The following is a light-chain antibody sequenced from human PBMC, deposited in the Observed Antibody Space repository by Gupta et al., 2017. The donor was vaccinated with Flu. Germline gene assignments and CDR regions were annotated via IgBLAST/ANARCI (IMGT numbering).Light chain of an antibody. CDR3: QQYRSSPWT. Sequence: PSTLSASVGDRVTITCRASQTIDSWLAWYQKKPGRAPKSLIYKASSLETGVPSRFSGSGSGTEFSLTISSLQPDDFETYYCQQYRSSPWTFGQGTKVEIK. CDR1: QTIDSW. J-gene: IGKJ1*01. V-gene: IGKV1-5*03. CDR2: KAS.